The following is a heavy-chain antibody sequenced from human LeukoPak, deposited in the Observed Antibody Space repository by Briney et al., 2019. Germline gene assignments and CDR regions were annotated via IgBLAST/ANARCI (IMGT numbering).Heavy chain of an antibody. D-gene: IGHD2-15*01. J-gene: IGHJ4*02. V-gene: IGHV3-30*04. CDR1: GFRINSHF. CDR3: VRDPGWRNYFDY. Sequence: GRSLRLSCAASGFRINSHFIHWVRQAPGKGLEWVAAISYDGSSKDYADSVKGRFTVSRDNSENTLYLQMDSLRTEDTAVYYCVRDPGWRNYFDYWGQGTLVTVSS. CDR2: ISYDGSSK.